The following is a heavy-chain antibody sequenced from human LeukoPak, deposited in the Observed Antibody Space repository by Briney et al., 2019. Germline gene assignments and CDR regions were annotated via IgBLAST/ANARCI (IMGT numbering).Heavy chain of an antibody. CDR1: GYIFTGYY. CDR3: ARDGGEYSSSWYRDYYYMDV. J-gene: IGHJ6*03. Sequence: ASVKVSCKTSGYIFTGYYMHWVRQAPGQGLEWMGWINPNSGDTKYAQKFQGRVIMTRDTSISTAYMELSRLRSDDTAVYYRARDGGEYSSSWYRDYYYMDVWGKGTTVTVSS. D-gene: IGHD6-13*01. V-gene: IGHV1-2*02. CDR2: INPNSGDT.